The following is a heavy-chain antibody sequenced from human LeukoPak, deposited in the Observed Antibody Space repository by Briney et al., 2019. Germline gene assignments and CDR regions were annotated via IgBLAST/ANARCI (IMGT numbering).Heavy chain of an antibody. J-gene: IGHJ4*02. CDR2: ISSSSTYI. Sequence: PGGSLRLSCVASGFTLSFYTMDWVRQAPGKGLEWVSSISSSSTYIFYTDSVKGRFTISRDNAKNSLYLQMNSLGAEDTAVYYCVRELADSSVRLFDSWGQGTLVSVSS. CDR1: GFTLSFYT. CDR3: VRELADSSVRLFDS. V-gene: IGHV3-21*01. D-gene: IGHD3-22*01.